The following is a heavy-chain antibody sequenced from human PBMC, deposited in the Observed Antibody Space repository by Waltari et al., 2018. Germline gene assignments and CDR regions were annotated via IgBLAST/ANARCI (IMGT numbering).Heavy chain of an antibody. D-gene: IGHD2-15*01. CDR1: GFPFSNHG. CDR2: IGDGGDP. Sequence: EVQLLESGGGLVQPGGSLRLSCEAPGFPFSNHGMSWVRQAPGKGLEWVSGIGDGGDPHYADSVKGRFTISRDNSKNMLYLQMDSLSAEDTAVYYCTKGAWGSVCDYWGQGTLVTVSS. CDR3: TKGAWGSVCDY. J-gene: IGHJ4*02. V-gene: IGHV3-23*01.